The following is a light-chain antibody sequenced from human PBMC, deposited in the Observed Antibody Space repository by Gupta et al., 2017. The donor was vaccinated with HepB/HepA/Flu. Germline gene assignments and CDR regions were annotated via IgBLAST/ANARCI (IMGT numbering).Light chain of an antibody. V-gene: IGKV1-6*01. J-gene: IGKJ2*01. CDR1: QGIRND. CDR3: LQDYSYPLT. CDR2: AAS. Sequence: AIQMTQFPSPLSASVGDRVTITCRASQGIRNDLGWYRQKPGKAPKLLIYAASSLQSGVPSRFSGSGSGTDFTLTISSLQPEDFATYYCLQDYSYPLTFGQGTKLEIK.